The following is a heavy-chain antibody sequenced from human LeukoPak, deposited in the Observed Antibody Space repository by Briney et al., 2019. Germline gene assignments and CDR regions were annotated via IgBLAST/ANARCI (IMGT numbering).Heavy chain of an antibody. D-gene: IGHD6-19*01. J-gene: IGHJ5*02. CDR1: DGSISNYY. CDR2: AYYSGST. Sequence: MPSETLSLTCSVFDGSISNYYWSWIRQPPGKGLEMIGYAYYSGSTTYNPSLESRVTISVDTSKNQFSLKLTAVTAADTAVYYCARNSAVATSRSWFDPWGQGTLVTVSS. V-gene: IGHV4-59*08. CDR3: ARNSAVATSRSWFDP.